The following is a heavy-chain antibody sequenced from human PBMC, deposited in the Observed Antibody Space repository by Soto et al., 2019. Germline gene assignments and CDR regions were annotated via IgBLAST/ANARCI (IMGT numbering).Heavy chain of an antibody. Sequence: SETLSLTCTVCGGSISSGDYYWSWIRQPPGKGLEWIGYIYYSGSTYYNPSLKSRVTISVDTSKNQFSLKLSSVTAADTAVYYCARAIRVNDYYFDYWGQGTLVTVSS. V-gene: IGHV4-30-4*01. D-gene: IGHD1-1*01. J-gene: IGHJ4*02. CDR3: ARAIRVNDYYFDY. CDR2: IYYSGST. CDR1: GGSISSGDYY.